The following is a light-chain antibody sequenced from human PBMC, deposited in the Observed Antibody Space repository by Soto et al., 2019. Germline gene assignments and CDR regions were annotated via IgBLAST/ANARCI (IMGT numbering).Light chain of an antibody. CDR3: QQYGRSPPT. J-gene: IGKJ2*01. CDR1: QSVASNF. Sequence: EIVLTQSPGTLSLSPGETATLSCRASQSVASNFLAWYQQKPGQAPRLLIYGASTRASGIPDRFSGSGSGTDFTLTISGLEPEDFAVYCCQQYGRSPPTFCQGTKLEIK. V-gene: IGKV3-20*01. CDR2: GAS.